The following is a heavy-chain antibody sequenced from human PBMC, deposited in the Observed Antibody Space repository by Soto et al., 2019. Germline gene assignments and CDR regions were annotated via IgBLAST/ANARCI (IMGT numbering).Heavy chain of an antibody. V-gene: IGHV3-23*04. Sequence: VQLVESGGGLVQPGGSLRLSCAASGFTFSSYAMSWVRQTPGKGLEWVSLFSGSGGDTYYADSVKGRLTISRDNSKNTLYLQMNSLGAEDTAVYYCAAGTNSDWYTYWGQGTLVTVSS. J-gene: IGHJ4*02. D-gene: IGHD1-1*01. CDR3: AAGTNSDWYTY. CDR1: GFTFSSYA. CDR2: FSGSGGDT.